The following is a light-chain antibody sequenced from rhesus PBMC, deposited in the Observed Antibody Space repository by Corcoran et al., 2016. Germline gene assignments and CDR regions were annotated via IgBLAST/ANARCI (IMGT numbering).Light chain of an antibody. Sequence: QSVLTQPPSASGAPGQSVTISCSGSSSNIGRNNVYWYQQLPGTAPKLLIYNRNQRPSGVPDRFSGSKSGTSASLAITDLRPEDEADDSCAAWDDTLRRYIFGAGTRLTVL. J-gene: IGLJ1*01. CDR3: AAWDDTLRRYI. CDR2: NRN. V-gene: IGLV1S4*01. CDR1: SSNIGRNN.